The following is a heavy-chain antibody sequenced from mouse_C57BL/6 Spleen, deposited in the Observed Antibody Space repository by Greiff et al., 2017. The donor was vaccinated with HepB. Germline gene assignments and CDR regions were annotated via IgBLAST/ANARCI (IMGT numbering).Heavy chain of an antibody. V-gene: IGHV5-9-1*02. CDR1: GFTFSSYA. CDR2: ISSGGDYI. J-gene: IGHJ2*01. CDR3: TREGSSWYYFDY. Sequence: EVQRVESGEGLVKPGGSLKLSCAASGFTFSSYAMSWVRQTPEKRLEWVAYISSGGDYIYYADTVKGRFTISRDNARNTLYLQMSSLKSEDTAMYYCTREGSSWYYFDYWGQGTTLTVSS. D-gene: IGHD1-1*01.